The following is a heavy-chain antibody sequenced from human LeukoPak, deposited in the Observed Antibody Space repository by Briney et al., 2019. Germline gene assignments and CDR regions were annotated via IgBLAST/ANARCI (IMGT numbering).Heavy chain of an antibody. CDR3: ARGLYGMDV. Sequence: PSKTLSLTCAVSGGSISSGGYSWSWIRQPPGKGLEWIGYIYHSGSTYYNPSLKSRVTISVDRSKNQFSLKLSSVTAADTAVYYCARGLYGMDVWGQGTTVTVSS. CDR1: GGSISSGGYS. V-gene: IGHV4-30-2*01. CDR2: IYHSGST. J-gene: IGHJ6*02.